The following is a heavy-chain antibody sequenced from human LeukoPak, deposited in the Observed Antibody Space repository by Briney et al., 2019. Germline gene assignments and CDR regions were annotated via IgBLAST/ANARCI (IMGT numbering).Heavy chain of an antibody. J-gene: IGHJ4*02. D-gene: IGHD6-19*01. Sequence: GGSLRLSCAASGFTFSSYGMHWVRQAPGKGLEWVAVIRYDGSNKYYADSVKGRFTISRDNSKNTLYLQMNSLRAEDTAVYYCARASEQWLVKSIDYWGQGTLVTVSS. CDR2: IRYDGSNK. CDR3: ARASEQWLVKSIDY. CDR1: GFTFSSYG. V-gene: IGHV3-33*01.